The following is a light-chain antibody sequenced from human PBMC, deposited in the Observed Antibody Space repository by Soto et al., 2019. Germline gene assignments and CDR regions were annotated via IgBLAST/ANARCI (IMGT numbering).Light chain of an antibody. CDR1: QSVSSSY. Sequence: EIVLTQSPGTLSFSPLERANLXFRALQSVSSSYLAWYQQKPGQAPRLLIYGASSRATGIPDRFSGSGSGTDFTLTISRLEPEDFAVYYCQQYGSSPPLTFGGGTKVDIK. J-gene: IGKJ4*01. V-gene: IGKV3-20*01. CDR2: GAS. CDR3: QQYGSSPPLT.